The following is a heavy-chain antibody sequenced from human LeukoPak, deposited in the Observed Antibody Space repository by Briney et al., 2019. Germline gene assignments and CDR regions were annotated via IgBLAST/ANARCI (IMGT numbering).Heavy chain of an antibody. CDR2: ISGSGGST. J-gene: IGHJ4*02. CDR1: GFTFSSYA. Sequence: GGSLRLSCAASGFTFSSYAMSWVRQAPGKGLEWVSAISGSGGSTYYADSVKGRFTISRDNSKNTLYLQMNSLRAEDTAVYYCAKGRHSNSWYGGDYFDYWGQGTLVTVSS. CDR3: AKGRHSNSWYGGDYFDY. V-gene: IGHV3-23*01. D-gene: IGHD6-13*01.